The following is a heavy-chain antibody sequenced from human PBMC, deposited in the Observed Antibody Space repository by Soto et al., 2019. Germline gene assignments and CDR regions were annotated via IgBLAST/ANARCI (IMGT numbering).Heavy chain of an antibody. V-gene: IGHV3-9*01. D-gene: IGHD6-13*01. Sequence: EVQLVESGGGLVQPGRSLRLSCAASGFTFDDYAMHWVRQAPGKVLAWASGISWNSGSIGYADSVKGRFTISRDNAKNSLYLQMNSLRAEDTALYYCAKGGSSSWYSNYYYYYYMDVWGKGTTVTVSS. J-gene: IGHJ6*03. CDR1: GFTFDDYA. CDR3: AKGGSSSWYSNYYYYYYMDV. CDR2: ISWNSGSI.